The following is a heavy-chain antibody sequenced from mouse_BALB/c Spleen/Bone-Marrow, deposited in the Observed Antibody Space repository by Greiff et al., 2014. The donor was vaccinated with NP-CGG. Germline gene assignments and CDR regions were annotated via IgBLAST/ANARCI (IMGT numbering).Heavy chain of an antibody. V-gene: IGHV1S29*02. CDR2: IYPYNGGT. J-gene: IGHJ3*01. CDR1: GYTFTDYN. D-gene: IGHD2-14*01. CDR3: ARGGDRYDDWFAY. Sequence: VQLKQSGPELVKPGASVKISCKASGYTFTDYNMHWVKQSHGKSLEWIGYIYPYNGGTGYNQKFKSKATLTVDNSSSTAYMGPRSLTSEDSAVYYCARGGDRYDDWFAYWGQGTLVTVSA.